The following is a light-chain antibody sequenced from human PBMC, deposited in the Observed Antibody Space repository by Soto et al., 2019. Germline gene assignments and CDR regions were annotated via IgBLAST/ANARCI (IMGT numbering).Light chain of an antibody. J-gene: IGKJ5*01. Sequence: EIVLTQSPGTLSLSPGERASLSCRASQSVARNYLAWFQQKPGQAPRLLIYGASSRATGIPDRFSGRGSGTDFTLTISRLEPEDFAVYYCQQYGSSPITFGQGTRMEIK. V-gene: IGKV3-20*01. CDR2: GAS. CDR3: QQYGSSPIT. CDR1: QSVARNY.